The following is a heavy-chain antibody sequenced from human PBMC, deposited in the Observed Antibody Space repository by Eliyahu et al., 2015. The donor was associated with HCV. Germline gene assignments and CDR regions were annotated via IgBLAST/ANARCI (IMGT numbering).Heavy chain of an antibody. V-gene: IGHV3-30-3*01. Sequence: QVQLVESGGGVVQPGRSLRLXCAASXFTFXXXAMPWXRQAPGKGLEWVAVISYDGSNKYYADSVKGRFTISRDNSKNTLYLQMNSLRAEDTAVYYCARDPPGTSDWYLGGSLRVVGYWGQGTLVTVSS. D-gene: IGHD6-19*01. CDR2: ISYDGSNK. CDR1: XFTFXXXA. CDR3: ARDPPGTSDWYLGGSLRVVGY. J-gene: IGHJ4*02.